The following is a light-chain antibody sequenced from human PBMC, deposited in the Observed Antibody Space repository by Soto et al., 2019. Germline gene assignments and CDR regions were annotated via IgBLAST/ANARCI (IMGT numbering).Light chain of an antibody. CDR1: SSDIGSYNR. Sequence: QSVLTQPPSVSGSPGQSVTISCTGTSSDIGSYNRVSWYQQFPGTAPKLMIYEVSNRPSGVPDRFSGSKSGNTASLTISGLQAEDEADYYCTSYTTTSTFVFGGGTKVTVL. CDR3: TSYTTTSTFV. V-gene: IGLV2-18*02. CDR2: EVS. J-gene: IGLJ2*01.